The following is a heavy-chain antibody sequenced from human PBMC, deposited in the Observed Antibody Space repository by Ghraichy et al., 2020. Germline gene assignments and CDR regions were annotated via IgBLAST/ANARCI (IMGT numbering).Heavy chain of an antibody. J-gene: IGHJ4*02. V-gene: IGHV3-23*01. Sequence: GGSLRLSCAASGFTFSSYAMSWVRQAPGKGLEWVSGISGSGGGTYYADSVKGRFTISRDNSENTLYLQMNSLRAEDTAVYYCAKPYIGYSYGLSGDWGQGTLVTVSS. CDR3: AKPYIGYSYGLSGD. D-gene: IGHD5-18*01. CDR2: ISGSGGGT. CDR1: GFTFSSYA.